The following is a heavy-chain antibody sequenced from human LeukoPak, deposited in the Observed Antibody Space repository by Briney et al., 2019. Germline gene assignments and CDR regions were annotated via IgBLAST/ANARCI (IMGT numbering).Heavy chain of an antibody. J-gene: IGHJ5*02. CDR3: ASGSSGQDFRFDP. V-gene: IGHV1-46*01. CDR2: INPSGGST. Sequence: ASVKVSCKASGYTFTSYGISWVRQAPGQGLEWMGIINPSGGSTSYAQKFQGRVTMTRDTSTSTVYMELSSLRSEDTAVYYCASGSSGQDFRFDPWGQGTLVTVSS. CDR1: GYTFTSYG. D-gene: IGHD3-22*01.